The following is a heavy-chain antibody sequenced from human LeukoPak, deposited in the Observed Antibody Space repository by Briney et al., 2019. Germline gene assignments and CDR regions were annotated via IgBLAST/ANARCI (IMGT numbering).Heavy chain of an antibody. CDR1: GFXFRSYG. CDR2: IWYDGSNK. D-gene: IGHD6-19*01. Sequence: PGRSLRLSCAASGFXFRSYGIHWVRQAPGKGLEWVAVIWYDGSNKYYADSVKGRFTISRDNSKNTLYLQMDSLRAEDTAVYYCARDPGVRWLVGFDYWGQGTLVTVSS. V-gene: IGHV3-33*01. CDR3: ARDPGVRWLVGFDY. J-gene: IGHJ4*02.